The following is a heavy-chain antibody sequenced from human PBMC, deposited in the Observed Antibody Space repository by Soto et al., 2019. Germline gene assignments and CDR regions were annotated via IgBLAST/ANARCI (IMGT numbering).Heavy chain of an antibody. CDR3: ATSTVGRSGIEEHNEEYYFDY. Sequence: ASVKVSCKASGGTFSSYAISWVRQAPGQGLEWMGGIIPIFGTANYAQKFQGRVTITADESTSTAYMELSSLRSEDTAVYYCATSTVGRSGIEEHNEEYYFDYWGQGTLVTVSS. J-gene: IGHJ4*02. CDR2: IIPIFGTA. CDR1: GGTFSSYA. D-gene: IGHD2-15*01. V-gene: IGHV1-69*13.